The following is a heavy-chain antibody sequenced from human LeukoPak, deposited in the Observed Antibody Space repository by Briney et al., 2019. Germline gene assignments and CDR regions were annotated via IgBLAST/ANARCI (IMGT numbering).Heavy chain of an antibody. CDR1: GYTFTGYY. CDR2: INPNSGGT. J-gene: IGHJ3*02. CDR3: ARLVPAYCGGDCSHDAFDI. D-gene: IGHD2-21*02. V-gene: IGHV1-2*02. Sequence: ASVKVSCKASGYTFTGYYMHWVRQVPGQGLEWRGWINPNSGGTNYAQKFQGRVTMTRDTSISTAYMELSRLRSDDTAVYYCARLVPAYCGGDCSHDAFDIWGQGTMVTVSS.